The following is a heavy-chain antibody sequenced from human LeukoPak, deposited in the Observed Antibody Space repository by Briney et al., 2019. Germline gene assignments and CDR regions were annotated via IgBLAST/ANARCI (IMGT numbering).Heavy chain of an antibody. CDR2: LSGSGGST. D-gene: IGHD3-22*01. J-gene: IGHJ4*02. CDR3: AKDRRAAMIVVVTLFDY. CDR1: GFTFSSYA. Sequence: GGSLRLSCAASGFTFSSYAMSWVRQAPGKGLEWVSALSGSGGSTYYADSVKGRFTISRDNSKDTLYLQMNSLRAEDTAVYYCAKDRRAAMIVVVTLFDYWGQGTLVTVSS. V-gene: IGHV3-23*01.